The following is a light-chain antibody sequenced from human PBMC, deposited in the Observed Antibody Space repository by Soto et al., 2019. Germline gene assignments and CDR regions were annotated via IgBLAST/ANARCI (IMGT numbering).Light chain of an antibody. CDR2: GAS. CDR1: QSVGSSY. J-gene: IGKJ1*01. Sequence: EIVLTQSPGTLSLSPGERATLSCRASQSVGSSYLAWYQQKPGQAPRLLIYGASSRATGIPGRFSGSKSGTEFTLTISSLQPEDFAVYYCHYYDKWPPGTFGQGTKVDNK. CDR3: HYYDKWPPGT. V-gene: IGKV3-20*01.